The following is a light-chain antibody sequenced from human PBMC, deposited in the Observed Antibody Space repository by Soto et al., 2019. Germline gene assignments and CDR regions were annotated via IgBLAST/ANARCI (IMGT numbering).Light chain of an antibody. J-gene: IGKJ3*01. CDR3: QQYNHWSS. Sequence: EIMLTQSPVTLSVSPGERATLSCRASQGVTNSVAWYQQKPGQAPRLLMYGASTRAAGVPARFSGSGSGTEFTLTISSLQSEDFAVYYCQQYNHWSSFGPGTKVDIK. V-gene: IGKV3-15*01. CDR2: GAS. CDR1: QGVTNS.